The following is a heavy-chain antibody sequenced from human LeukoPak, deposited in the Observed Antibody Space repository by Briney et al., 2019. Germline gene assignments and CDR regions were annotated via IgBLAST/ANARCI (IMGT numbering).Heavy chain of an antibody. D-gene: IGHD6-13*01. Sequence: GGSLRLSCAASGFTFNSYSMNWVRQAPGKGLEWVSSISSSSSYVYYADSVKGRFTISRDNAKNSLYLQMNSLRAEDTAVYYCARGAAANRDPWGQGTLVTVSS. CDR2: ISSSSSYV. CDR3: ARGAAANRDP. J-gene: IGHJ5*02. CDR1: GFTFNSYS. V-gene: IGHV3-21*01.